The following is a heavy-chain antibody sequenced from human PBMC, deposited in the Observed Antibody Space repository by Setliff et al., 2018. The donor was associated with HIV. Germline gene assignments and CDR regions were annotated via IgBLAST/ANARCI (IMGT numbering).Heavy chain of an antibody. CDR1: GFSFTSYS. D-gene: IGHD3-10*01. Sequence: GGSLRLSCESSGFSFTSYSMTWVRQAPGKGLEWLSYISSGSTYYADSVKGRFTISRDNSKNTLYLQMNSLRAEDTAVYYCAFRGFGDSLSWFPLRYWGQGTLVTVSS. J-gene: IGHJ4*02. CDR3: AFRGFGDSLSWFPLRY. V-gene: IGHV3-23*01. CDR2: ISSGST.